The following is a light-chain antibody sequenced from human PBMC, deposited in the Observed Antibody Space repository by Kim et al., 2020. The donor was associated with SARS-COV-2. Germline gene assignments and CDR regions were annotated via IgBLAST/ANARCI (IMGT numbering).Light chain of an antibody. CDR1: TPNFGRHS. V-gene: IGLV1-47*01. J-gene: IGLJ2*01. Sequence: PRQGVTFVWSGSTPNFGRHSVYWYQQLPGTAPNLLIYRNNQRPSGVPDRFSGSKSGTSASLAISGLRSEDEADYYCATWDDSHVVFGGGTQLTVL. CDR2: RNN. CDR3: ATWDDSHVV.